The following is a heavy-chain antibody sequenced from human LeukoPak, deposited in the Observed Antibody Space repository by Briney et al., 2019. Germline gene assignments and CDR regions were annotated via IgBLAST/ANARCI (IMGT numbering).Heavy chain of an antibody. CDR2: INSDGSWT. CDR1: GNYW. J-gene: IGHJ4*02. V-gene: IGHV3-74*01. Sequence: GGSLRLSCAAPGNYWMHWIRQAPGKGLVWVSHINSDGSWTGYADSVKGRFTISKDNAKNTVYLQMNNLRAEDTAVYYCVSFYETYWGRGILVTVSS. CDR3: VSFYETY. D-gene: IGHD2-2*01.